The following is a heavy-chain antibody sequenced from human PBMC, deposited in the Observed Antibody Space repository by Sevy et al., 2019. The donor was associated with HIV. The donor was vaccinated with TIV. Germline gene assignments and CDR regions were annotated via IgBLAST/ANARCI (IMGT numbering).Heavy chain of an antibody. CDR1: GFSFSSYA. J-gene: IGHJ4*02. CDR2: TSGSGGST. D-gene: IGHD6-19*01. CDR3: AKDIDSSGYYYFDY. Sequence: GGSLRLSCAASGFSFSSYAMSWVRQAPGKGLEWVSGTSGSGGSTYYADSVKGRFTISRDNSKNTLYLQMNSLRAEDTALYYCAKDIDSSGYYYFDYWGQGTLVTVSS. V-gene: IGHV3-23*01.